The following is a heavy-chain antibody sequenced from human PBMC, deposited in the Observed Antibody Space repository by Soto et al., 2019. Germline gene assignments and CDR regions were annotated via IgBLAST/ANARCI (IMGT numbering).Heavy chain of an antibody. V-gene: IGHV4-34*01. D-gene: IGHD3-3*01. CDR3: ARGRITIFGVVRRSWFDP. J-gene: IGHJ5*02. CDR1: GGSFSGYY. Sequence: QVQLQQWGAGLLKPSETLSLTCAVYGGSFSGYYWSWIRQPPGKGLEWIGEINHSGSTNYNPSLKSRVTISVDTSKNQFSLKLSSVTAADTAVYYCARGRITIFGVVRRSWFDPWGQGTLVTVSS. CDR2: INHSGST.